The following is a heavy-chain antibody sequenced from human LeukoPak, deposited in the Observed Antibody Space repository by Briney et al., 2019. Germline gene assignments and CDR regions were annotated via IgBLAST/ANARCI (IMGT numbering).Heavy chain of an antibody. CDR2: ISAYNGNT. CDR3: ARVTAVAGTDYFDY. CDR1: GYTFTSYG. J-gene: IGHJ4*02. Sequence: ASVKVSCKASGYTFTSYGISWVRQAPGQGLEWMGWISAYNGNTNYAHKLHGRVTMTTDTSTSTAYMELRSLRSDDAAVYYCARVTAVAGTDYFDYWGQGTLVTVSS. D-gene: IGHD6-19*01. V-gene: IGHV1-18*01.